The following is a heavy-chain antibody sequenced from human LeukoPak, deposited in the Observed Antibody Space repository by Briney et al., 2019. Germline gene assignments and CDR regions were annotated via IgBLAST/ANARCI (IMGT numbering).Heavy chain of an antibody. J-gene: IGHJ4*02. CDR2: IGNNGGGI. V-gene: IGHV3-23*01. D-gene: IGHD4-17*01. Sequence: GGSLRLSCAASGFTFSTYTMYWVRHPPGKRLEWVSIIGNNGGGIHYADSVRGRFTISRDNSKNALYLQMNSLRVEDTAVYYCTRLALVTTSGAFSDYWGQGTLVTVSS. CDR3: TRLALVTTSGAFSDY. CDR1: GFTFSTYT.